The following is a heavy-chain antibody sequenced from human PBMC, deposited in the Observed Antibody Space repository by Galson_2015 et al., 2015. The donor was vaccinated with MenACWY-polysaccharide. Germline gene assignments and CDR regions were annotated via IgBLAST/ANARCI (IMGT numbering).Heavy chain of an antibody. Sequence: LRLSCAASGFTFSNYWMPWVRQAPGKGLEWVSAISGSGGSTYYADSVKGRFTISRDNSKNTLYLQMNSLRAEVTAVYYCAKDGGRGLYSWGYFHYWGQGTLVTVSS. D-gene: IGHD5-18*01. J-gene: IGHJ4*02. CDR2: ISGSGGST. CDR3: AKDGGRGLYSWGYFHY. CDR1: GFTFSNYW. V-gene: IGHV3-23*01.